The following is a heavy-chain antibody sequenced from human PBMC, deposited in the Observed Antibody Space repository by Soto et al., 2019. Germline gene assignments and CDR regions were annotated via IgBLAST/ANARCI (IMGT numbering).Heavy chain of an antibody. V-gene: IGHV5-51*01. CDR2: IYPSDSDI. Sequence: PGESVKISCKGYGYTFTSYWIGWVRQMPGEGLEWMGVIYPSDSDIRYSPSFQGKVTISADKSITTAYLQWSSLKAADTAMYYCVRSGTSSGRFSDYWGQGALVTVSS. CDR3: VRSGTSSGRFSDY. CDR1: GYTFTSYW. D-gene: IGHD2-15*01. J-gene: IGHJ4*02.